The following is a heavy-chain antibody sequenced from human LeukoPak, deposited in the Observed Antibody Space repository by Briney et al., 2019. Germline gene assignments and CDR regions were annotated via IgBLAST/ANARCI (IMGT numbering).Heavy chain of an antibody. Sequence: GGSQRLSCAASGFTVSSNYMSWVRQAPGKGLEWVSVIYSGGSTYYADSVKGRFTISRDNSKNTLYLQMNSLRAEDTAVYYCAAVMIYSSGDFSFDYWGQGTLVTVSS. CDR3: AAVMIYSSGDFSFDY. CDR2: IYSGGST. D-gene: IGHD6-19*01. CDR1: GFTVSSNY. J-gene: IGHJ4*02. V-gene: IGHV3-53*01.